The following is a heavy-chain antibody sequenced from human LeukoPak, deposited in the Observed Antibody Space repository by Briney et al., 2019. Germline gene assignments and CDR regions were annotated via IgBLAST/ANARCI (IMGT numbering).Heavy chain of an antibody. CDR2: MNPNSGNT. CDR3: ARSDWNDAFSWFDP. CDR1: GYTFTSYD. D-gene: IGHD1-1*01. J-gene: IGHJ5*02. Sequence: ASVKVSCKASGYTFTSYDINWARQATGQGLEWMGWMNPNSGNTGYAQKFQGRVTMTRDTSISTAYMELSRLRSDDTAVYYCARSDWNDAFSWFDPWGQGTLVTVSS. V-gene: IGHV1-8*01.